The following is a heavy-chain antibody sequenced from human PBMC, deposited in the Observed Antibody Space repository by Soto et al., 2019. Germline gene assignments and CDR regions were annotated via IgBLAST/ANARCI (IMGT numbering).Heavy chain of an antibody. CDR2: ISGYNGNT. CDR3: AKEGSGPFYYYGMDV. CDR1: GYTFTNYG. V-gene: IGHV1-18*01. J-gene: IGHJ6*02. D-gene: IGHD3-10*01. Sequence: QVQVVQSGDEVKKPGASVKVSCKASGYTFTNYGFSWVRQAPGQGLEWMGWISGYNGNTKYAEKFPGHVTQDKTQTKSTAPKEVERLKSYGTGVEYCAKEGSGPFYYYGMDVWGQGTAVTVSS.